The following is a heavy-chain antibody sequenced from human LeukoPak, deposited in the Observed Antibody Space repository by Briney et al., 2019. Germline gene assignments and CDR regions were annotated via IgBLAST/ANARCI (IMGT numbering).Heavy chain of an antibody. CDR3: AKDSWNYFLGGSRPRHFDY. D-gene: IGHD1-7*01. J-gene: IGHJ4*02. V-gene: IGHV3-30*18. Sequence: GRFLRLSCAASGFTFSSYGMHWVRQAPGKGLEWVAVISYDGSNKYYTDSVKGRFTIPRDNSKNTLYLQVNSLRAEDTAVYYCAKDSWNYFLGGSRPRHFDYWGQGTLVTVSS. CDR2: ISYDGSNK. CDR1: GFTFSSYG.